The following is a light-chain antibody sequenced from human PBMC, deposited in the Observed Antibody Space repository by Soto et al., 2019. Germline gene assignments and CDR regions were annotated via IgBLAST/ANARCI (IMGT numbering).Light chain of an antibody. CDR2: DVT. CDR3: CSYASSTSYV. J-gene: IGLJ1*01. Sequence: QSVLTQSASVSGSPGQSITISCTGTSSDVGGYNFVTWYQQYPGKAPKLIIHDVTRRPSGVSNRFSGSKSGTTASLTISGLQAEDEADYFCCSYASSTSYVFGTGTKVTVL. CDR1: SSDVGGYNF. V-gene: IGLV2-14*01.